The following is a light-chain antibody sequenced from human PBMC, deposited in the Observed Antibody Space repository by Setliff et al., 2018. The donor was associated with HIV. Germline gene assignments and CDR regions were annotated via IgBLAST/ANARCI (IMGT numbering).Light chain of an antibody. CDR1: RSNIGAGYD. V-gene: IGLV1-40*01. CDR3: QSYDSSLSGDV. J-gene: IGLJ1*01. Sequence: QSVLTQPPSVSGATGQRVTISCTGSRSNIGAGYDVQWYQQLPGTAPKLVIFGNSNRPSGVPDRFSDSKSGTSASLAISGLQAEDEADYYCQSYDSSLSGDVFGTGTKVTVL. CDR2: GNS.